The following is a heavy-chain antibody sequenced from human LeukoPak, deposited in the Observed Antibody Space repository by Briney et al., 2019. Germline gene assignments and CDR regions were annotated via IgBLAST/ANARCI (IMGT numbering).Heavy chain of an antibody. V-gene: IGHV3-23*01. D-gene: IGHD5-12*01. CDR2: ISGSGGST. Sequence: GALRLSCSASGFTFSSYAMGWVRQAPGKGLEWVSAISGSGGSTYYADSVKGRFTVSRDNSKNTLYLQMNSLRAEDTAVYYCAKAYSGYDPPGMAVWGQGTTVTVSS. J-gene: IGHJ6*02. CDR1: GFTFSSYA. CDR3: AKAYSGYDPPGMAV.